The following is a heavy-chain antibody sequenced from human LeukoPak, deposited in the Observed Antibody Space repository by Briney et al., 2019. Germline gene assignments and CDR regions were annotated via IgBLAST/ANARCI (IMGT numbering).Heavy chain of an antibody. V-gene: IGHV4-39*01. J-gene: IGHJ5*02. CDR1: GGSISSSSYY. Sequence: PSETLSLTCTVSGGSISSSSYYWGWIRQPPGKGLEWIGSIYYSGSTYYNPSLKSRVTISVDTSKNQFSLKLSSVTAADTAVYYCARVKLGVTMVRGAWFDPWGQGTLVTVSS. CDR2: IYYSGST. D-gene: IGHD3-10*01. CDR3: ARVKLGVTMVRGAWFDP.